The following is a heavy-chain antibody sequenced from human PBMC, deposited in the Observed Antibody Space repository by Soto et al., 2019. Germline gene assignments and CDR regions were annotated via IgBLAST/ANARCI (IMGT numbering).Heavy chain of an antibody. V-gene: IGHV1-2*02. CDR1: GYNFISHY. J-gene: IGHJ4*02. Sequence: QVQLVQSGAEVKRPGASVKVSCQASGYNFISHYMHWVRQVPGQGPEWRGVVNSSTNRTTYAQKFQGRVTMTADASTSKVYMELRSLTFDDTAGYDCARVAGSPPRLDYWGQGSLVTVSS. CDR3: ARVAGSPPRLDY. CDR2: VNSSTNRT.